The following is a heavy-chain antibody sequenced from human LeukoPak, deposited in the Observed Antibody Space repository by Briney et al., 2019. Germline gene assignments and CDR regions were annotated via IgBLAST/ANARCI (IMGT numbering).Heavy chain of an antibody. CDR3: AKPSRRFLEWSPDAFDI. J-gene: IGHJ3*02. Sequence: SCKASGYTFSSYAMSWVRQAPGKGLEWVSAISGSGGSTYYADSVKGRFTISRDNSKNTLYLQMNSLRAEDTAVYYCAKPSRRFLEWSPDAFDIWGQGTMVTVSS. V-gene: IGHV3-23*01. CDR1: GYTFSSYA. CDR2: ISGSGGST. D-gene: IGHD3-3*01.